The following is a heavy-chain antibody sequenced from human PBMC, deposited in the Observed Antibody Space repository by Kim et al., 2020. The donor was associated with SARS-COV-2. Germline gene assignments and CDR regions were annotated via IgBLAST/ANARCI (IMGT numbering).Heavy chain of an antibody. V-gene: IGHV3-7*03. CDR2: IKEDGSVK. CDR1: GFTFRSYW. J-gene: IGHJ4*02. D-gene: IGHD6-13*01. Sequence: GGSLRLSCGVYGFTFRSYWMSWVRQDPGKGLEWVANIKEDGSVKQYVDSVKGRFTISRDNARNSLYLQMNSLRADDTAVYYCARDGILSYTSSWDYWGPGSLVTVSS. CDR3: ARDGILSYTSSWDY.